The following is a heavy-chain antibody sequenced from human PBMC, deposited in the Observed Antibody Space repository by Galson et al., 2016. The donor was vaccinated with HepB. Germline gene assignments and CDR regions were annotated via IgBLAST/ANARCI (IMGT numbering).Heavy chain of an antibody. J-gene: IGHJ4*02. CDR2: IYSGGAT. CDR3: ARNPNTAATGTWG. V-gene: IGHV3-53*01. CDR1: GFTFSDYY. Sequence: SLRLSCAASGFTFSDYYMIWVRQAPGKGLEWVSRIYSGGATHYADSVKGQFTISRDSSKNTLYLQMNSLRAEDTAVYFCARNPNTAATGTWGWGQGTLVTVSS. D-gene: IGHD6-13*01.